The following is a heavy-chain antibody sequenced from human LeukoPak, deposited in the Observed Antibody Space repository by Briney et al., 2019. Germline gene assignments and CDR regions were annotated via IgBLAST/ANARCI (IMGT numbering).Heavy chain of an antibody. CDR2: IYSGGST. V-gene: IGHV3-53*01. CDR1: GFTVSSNY. Sequence: GGSLRLSRAASGFTVSSNYMSWVRQAPGKGLEWVSVIYSGGSTYYADSVKGRFTISRDNSKNTLYLQMNSLRAEDTAVYYCARGSGWYSIDCWGQGTLVTVSS. J-gene: IGHJ4*02. CDR3: ARGSGWYSIDC. D-gene: IGHD6-19*01.